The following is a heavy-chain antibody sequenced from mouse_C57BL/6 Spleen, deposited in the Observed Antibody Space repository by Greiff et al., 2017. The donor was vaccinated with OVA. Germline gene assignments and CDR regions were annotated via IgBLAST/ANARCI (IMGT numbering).Heavy chain of an antibody. CDR1: GYTFTDYY. CDR3: AGCYGSSIYALDY. Sequence: EVQLQESGPVLVKPGASVKMSCKASGYTFTDYYMNWVKQSHGKSLEWIGVINPYNGGTSYNQKFKGKATLTVDKSSSTAYMELNSLTSEDSAVYYCAGCYGSSIYALDYWGQGTSVTVSS. V-gene: IGHV1-19*01. CDR2: INPYNGGT. J-gene: IGHJ4*01. D-gene: IGHD1-1*01.